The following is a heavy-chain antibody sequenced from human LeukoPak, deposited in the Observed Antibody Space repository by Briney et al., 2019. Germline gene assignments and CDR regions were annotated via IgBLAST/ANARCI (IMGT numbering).Heavy chain of an antibody. CDR3: ARGDGYNPDW. V-gene: IGHV1-46*01. D-gene: IGHD5-24*01. Sequence: ASVKVSCKGSDYTFTSYGISWVRQAPGQGLEWMGIINPSGGSTSYAQKFQGRVTMTRDTSTSTVYMELSSLRSEDTAVYYCARGDGYNPDWWGQGTLVTVSS. J-gene: IGHJ4*02. CDR1: DYTFTSYG. CDR2: INPSGGST.